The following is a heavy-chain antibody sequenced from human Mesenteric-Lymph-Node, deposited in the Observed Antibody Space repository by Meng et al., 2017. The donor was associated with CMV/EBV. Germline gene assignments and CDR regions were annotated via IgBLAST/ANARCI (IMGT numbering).Heavy chain of an antibody. D-gene: IGHD4-23*01. V-gene: IGHV4-34*01. Sequence: VQLRQWGEGLLKPSETLSLTCAVYGGSYSGYYWSWIRQPPGKGLEWIGEINHSGSTNYNPSLKSRVTISVDTSKNQFSLKLSSVTAADTAVYYCARHQRWLKSEGGFNYWGQGTLVTVSS. CDR3: ARHQRWLKSEGGFNY. CDR2: INHSGST. J-gene: IGHJ4*02. CDR1: GGSYSGYY.